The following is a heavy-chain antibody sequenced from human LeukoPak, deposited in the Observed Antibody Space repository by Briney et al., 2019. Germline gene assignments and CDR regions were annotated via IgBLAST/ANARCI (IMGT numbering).Heavy chain of an antibody. Sequence: PGGSLRLSCAASGFTFSSYTMNWVRQAPGKGLEWVSSISSSSSYIYYADPVKGRFTISRDNAKNSLYLQMNSLRAEDTAVYYCARDTYDILTGYYKWAFDIWGQGTMVTVSS. CDR1: GFTFSSYT. D-gene: IGHD3-9*01. CDR2: ISSSSSYI. J-gene: IGHJ3*02. V-gene: IGHV3-21*06. CDR3: ARDTYDILTGYYKWAFDI.